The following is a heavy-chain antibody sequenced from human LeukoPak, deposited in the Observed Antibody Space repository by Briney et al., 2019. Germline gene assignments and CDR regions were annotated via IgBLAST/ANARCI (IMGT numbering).Heavy chain of an antibody. V-gene: IGHV3-33*01. J-gene: IGHJ4*02. CDR3: ARETAVSGGIFFDY. CDR1: GFTFSSYA. CDR2: IWYDGSNK. D-gene: IGHD3-9*01. Sequence: GGSLRLSCAASGFTFSSYAMHWVRQAPGKGLEWVTLIWYDGSNKYYAHSVKGRFTISRDNSKNTLYLEMNSLRAEDTAVYYCARETAVSGGIFFDYWGQGTLVTVSS.